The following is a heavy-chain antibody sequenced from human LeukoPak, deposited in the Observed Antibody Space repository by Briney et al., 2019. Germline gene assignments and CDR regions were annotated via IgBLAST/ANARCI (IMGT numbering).Heavy chain of an antibody. V-gene: IGHV3-30-3*01. D-gene: IGHD6-13*01. Sequence: GGSLRLSCAASGFTFSSYAMHWVRQAPGKGLEWVAVISYDGSNKYYADSVKGRFTISRDNAKNSLYLEMSSLRGEDTALYARDTSPRIAAIYYDAFDIWGQGTMVTVSS. CDR3: DTSPRIAAIYYDAFDI. CDR1: GFTFSSYA. CDR2: ISYDGSNK. J-gene: IGHJ3*02.